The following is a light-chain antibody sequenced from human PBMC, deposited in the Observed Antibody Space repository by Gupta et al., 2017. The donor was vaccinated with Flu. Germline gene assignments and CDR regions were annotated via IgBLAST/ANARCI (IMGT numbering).Light chain of an antibody. V-gene: IGKV3-15*01. Sequence: EIVMTQSPATLSVSPGERATLSCRASQSVSFNLAGYQQKPGQAPRLLIYGASTRATGIPARFSGSGSMTDFTLTISTLQSEDFAVYYCQQYNKWPQSFGQGTKLEI. J-gene: IGKJ2*03. CDR1: QSVSFN. CDR3: QQYNKWPQS. CDR2: GAS.